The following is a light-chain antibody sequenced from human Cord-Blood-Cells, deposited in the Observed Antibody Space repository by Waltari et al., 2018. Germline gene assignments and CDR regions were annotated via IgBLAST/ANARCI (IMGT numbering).Light chain of an antibody. J-gene: IGLJ2*01. CDR2: DVR. CDR3: RSYTSSSTVI. Sequence: QSALTQPASVSGSPGQSITISCTGTSSDVGGYNYVSWYQQHTGKAPKLMIYDVRNRPSGVANRFSGSKSGNTAALTISGLQAEDEADYYCRSYTSSSTVIFGGGTKLTVL. CDR1: SSDVGGYNY. V-gene: IGLV2-14*01.